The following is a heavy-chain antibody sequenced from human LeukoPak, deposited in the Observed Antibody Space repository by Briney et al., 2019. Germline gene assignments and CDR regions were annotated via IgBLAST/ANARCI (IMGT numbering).Heavy chain of an antibody. CDR3: ARMRQDIVVVPAAISGYYYYGMDV. J-gene: IGHJ6*02. CDR2: MSPNSGNT. Sequence: ASVKVSCKASGYTFTSYDINWVRQATGQGLEWMGWMSPNSGNTGYAQKFQGRVTMTRNTSISTAYMELSSQRSEDTAVYYCARMRQDIVVVPAAISGYYYYGMDVWGQGTTVTVSS. D-gene: IGHD2-2*01. CDR1: GYTFTSYD. V-gene: IGHV1-8*01.